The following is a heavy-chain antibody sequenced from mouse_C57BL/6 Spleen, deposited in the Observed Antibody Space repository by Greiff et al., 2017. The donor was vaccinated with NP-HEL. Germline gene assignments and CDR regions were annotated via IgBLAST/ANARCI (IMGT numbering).Heavy chain of an antibody. CDR2: IWTGGGT. Sequence: VQVVESGPGLVAPSQSLSITCTVSGFSLTSYAISWVRQPPGKGLEWLGVIWTGGGTNYNSALNSSLSISKDNSKSQVFFKMNSLQPDDTAWYDCDRNEGYYGSSYNYEDWGQGTTLTVSS. V-gene: IGHV2-9-1*01. CDR3: DRNEGYYGSSYNYED. J-gene: IGHJ2*01. CDR1: GFSLTSYA. D-gene: IGHD1-1*01.